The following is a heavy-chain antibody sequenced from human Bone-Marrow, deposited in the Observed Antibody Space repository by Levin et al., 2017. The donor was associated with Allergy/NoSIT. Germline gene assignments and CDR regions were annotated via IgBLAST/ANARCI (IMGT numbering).Heavy chain of an antibody. CDR3: ARSGGRTGYSYGPADAFDI. Sequence: SQTLSLTCTVSGGSISSYYWSWIRQPPGKGLEWIGYIYYSGSTNYNPSLKSRVTISVDTSKNQFSLKLSSVTAADTAVYYCARSGGRTGYSYGPADAFDIWGQGTMVTVSS. D-gene: IGHD5-18*01. J-gene: IGHJ3*02. V-gene: IGHV4-59*01. CDR2: IYYSGST. CDR1: GGSISSYY.